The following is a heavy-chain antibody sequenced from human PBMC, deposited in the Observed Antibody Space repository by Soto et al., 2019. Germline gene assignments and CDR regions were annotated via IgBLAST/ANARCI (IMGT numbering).Heavy chain of an antibody. CDR3: ARQYSSSWPPFDF. V-gene: IGHV6-1*01. Sequence: SQTLSLTCAISGDSVSSNSAAWIWIRQSPSRGLEWLGRTYYRSKWYNDYALSVKSRITVSPDTSRNQFSLQLNSVTPEDTAVYYCARQYSSSWPPFDFWGQGTLVTVSS. CDR2: TYYRSKWYN. D-gene: IGHD6-13*01. CDR1: GDSVSSNSAA. J-gene: IGHJ4*02.